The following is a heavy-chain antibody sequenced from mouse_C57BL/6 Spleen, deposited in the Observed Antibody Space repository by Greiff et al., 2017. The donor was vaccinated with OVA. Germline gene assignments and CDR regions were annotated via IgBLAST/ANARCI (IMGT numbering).Heavy chain of an antibody. CDR2: IWSDGST. D-gene: IGHD1-1*01. Sequence: QVQLQQSGPGLVAPSQSLSITCTVSGFSLTRYGVHWVRQPPGKGLEWLVVIWSDGSTTYNSALKSRLSISKDNSKSQVFLKMNSLQTDDTAMYYCARNYYVRSYTLYAMDYWGQGTSVTVSS. CDR1: GFSLTRYG. V-gene: IGHV2-6*02. CDR3: ARNYYVRSYTLYAMDY. J-gene: IGHJ4*01.